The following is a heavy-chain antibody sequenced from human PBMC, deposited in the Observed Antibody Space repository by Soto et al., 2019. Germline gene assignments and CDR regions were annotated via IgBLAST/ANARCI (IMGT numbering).Heavy chain of an antibody. CDR2: IYYTETT. D-gene: IGHD5-12*01. Sequence: PSETLSLTCAVSGVSVTNGDYYWTWMRQSPGKGLKWIGNIYYTETTNYNPSLNSRLSISIDTSRNQFSLQLTSVTAADTAIYYCARQRRGGYWFDPWGQGTLVTVSS. V-gene: IGHV4-30-4*01. J-gene: IGHJ5*02. CDR3: ARQRRGGYWFDP. CDR1: GVSVTNGDYY.